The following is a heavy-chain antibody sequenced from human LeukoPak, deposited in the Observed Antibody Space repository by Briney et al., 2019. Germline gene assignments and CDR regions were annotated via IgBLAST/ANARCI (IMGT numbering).Heavy chain of an antibody. D-gene: IGHD3-16*01. V-gene: IGHV4-39*07. CDR1: GGSISSSSYY. CDR3: ARVTTGRFGETV. Sequence: SYTLSHPCTVSGGSISSSSYYWGWIRQPPGKGLEWIGSIYYSGCTYYNPSLTRRVTISVNTSKNQFSLPLSSVTAADTAVYFWARVTTGRFGETVWGEGTTVTVSS. J-gene: IGHJ6*04. CDR2: IYYSGCT.